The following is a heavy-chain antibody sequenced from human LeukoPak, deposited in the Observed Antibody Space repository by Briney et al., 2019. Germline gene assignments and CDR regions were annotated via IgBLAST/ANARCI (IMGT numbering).Heavy chain of an antibody. D-gene: IGHD5-18*01. CDR3: ARHPRDTALFTIDY. CDR1: GFTFSDFY. Sequence: GGSLRLSCAASGFTFSDFYMSWIRQAPGKGLEWVSYISSSGSTNYADSVKGRFTISRDNSKNTLSLEMNSLRAEDTAVYYCARHPRDTALFTIDYWGQGTLVTVSS. CDR2: ISSSGST. J-gene: IGHJ4*02. V-gene: IGHV3-11*01.